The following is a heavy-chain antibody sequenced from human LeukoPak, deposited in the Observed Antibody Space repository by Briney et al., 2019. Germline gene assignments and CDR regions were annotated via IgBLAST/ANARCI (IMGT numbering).Heavy chain of an antibody. CDR3: AREKSLLWFGESQALDY. CDR2: INHSGST. Sequence: SETLSLTCAVYGGSFSGYYWSWIRQPPGKGLEWIGEINHSGSTNYNPSLKSRVTISVDTSKNQFSLKLSSVTAADTAVNYCAREKSLLWFGESQALDYWGQGTLVTVSS. J-gene: IGHJ4*02. V-gene: IGHV4-34*01. D-gene: IGHD3-10*01. CDR1: GGSFSGYY.